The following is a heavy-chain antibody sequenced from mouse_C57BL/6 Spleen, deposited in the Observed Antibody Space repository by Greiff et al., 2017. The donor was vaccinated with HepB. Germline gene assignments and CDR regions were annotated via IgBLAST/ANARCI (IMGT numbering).Heavy chain of an antibody. D-gene: IGHD2-5*01. CDR3: ARSNSYYAMDY. J-gene: IGHJ4*01. Sequence: QVHVKQSGAELVKPGASVKISCKASGYAFSSYWMNWVKQRPGKGLEWIGQIYPGDGDTNYNGKFKGKATLTADKSSSTAYMQLSSLTSEDSAVYFCARSNSYYAMDYWGQGTSVTVSS. CDR2: IYPGDGDT. V-gene: IGHV1-80*01. CDR1: GYAFSSYW.